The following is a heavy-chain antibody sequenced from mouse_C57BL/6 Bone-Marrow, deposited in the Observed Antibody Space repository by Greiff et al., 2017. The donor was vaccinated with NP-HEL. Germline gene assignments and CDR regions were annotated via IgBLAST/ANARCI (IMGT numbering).Heavy chain of an antibody. CDR2: IRNKANGYTT. D-gene: IGHD1-1*01. J-gene: IGHJ4*01. Sequence: EVMLVESGGGLVQPGGSLSLSCAASGFTFTDYYMSWVRQPPGKALEWLGFIRNKANGYTTEYSASVKGRFTISRANSQSILYLQMNALGAEDSATYYCARRALLTAMDYWGQGTSVTVSS. CDR1: GFTFTDYY. V-gene: IGHV7-3*01. CDR3: ARRALLTAMDY.